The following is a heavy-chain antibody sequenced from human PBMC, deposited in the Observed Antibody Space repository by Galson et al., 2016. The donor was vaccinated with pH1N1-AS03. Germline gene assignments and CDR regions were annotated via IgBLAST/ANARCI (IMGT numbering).Heavy chain of an antibody. CDR1: GFTFSTYD. Sequence: SLRLSCAASGFTFSTYDMHWARQAPGKGLEWVALFSYVGSNKYYADSVKGRFTISRDNSKNTLYLQMNSLRVEVTDVYYCANGWSGRGAGDWGQGTLVTVSS. D-gene: IGHD3-3*01. CDR3: ANGWSGRGAGD. V-gene: IGHV3-30*18. CDR2: FSYVGSNK. J-gene: IGHJ1*01.